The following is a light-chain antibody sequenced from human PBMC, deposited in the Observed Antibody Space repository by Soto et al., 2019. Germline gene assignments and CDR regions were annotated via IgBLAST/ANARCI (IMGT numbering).Light chain of an antibody. Sequence: QSVLTQPPSASGSPGQSVTFSCTGTSSDVGRYNYVSWYRQHPGKAPKLLIYGVTQRPSGVPDRFSGSKSGNTASLTVSGLQDEDEGYYYCSSYAGSNIYVFGTGTKVTVL. CDR2: GVT. CDR1: SSDVGRYNY. V-gene: IGLV2-8*01. J-gene: IGLJ1*01. CDR3: SSYAGSNIYV.